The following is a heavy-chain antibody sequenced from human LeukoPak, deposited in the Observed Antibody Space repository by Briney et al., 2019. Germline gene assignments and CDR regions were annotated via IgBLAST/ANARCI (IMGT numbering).Heavy chain of an antibody. V-gene: IGHV3-23*01. CDR3: AKDLGGATYFDY. J-gene: IGHJ4*02. D-gene: IGHD1-26*01. Sequence: GGSLRLSCAASGFTFSSYAMSWVRQTPGRRLEWVSAITKSGGDTFHADSVKGRFTISRDNSKNTLYLQMNSLRAEDTAVYYCAKDLGGATYFDYWGQGTLVTVSS. CDR1: GFTFSSYA. CDR2: ITKSGGDT.